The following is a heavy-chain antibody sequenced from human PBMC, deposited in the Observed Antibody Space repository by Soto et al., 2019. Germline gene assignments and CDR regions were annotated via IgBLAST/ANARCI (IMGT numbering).Heavy chain of an antibody. CDR2: FFSDAER. J-gene: IGHJ6*02. V-gene: IGHV2-26*01. CDR1: GFSLTNGRMG. Sequence: SGPTLVNPAETLTLTCSVSGFSLTNGRMGVSWIRQPPGKALEWLAHFFSDAERSYSTSMQSRLNMYKDSSGSQVVLTMTNMAPADTATYFCARMDGDYNYYGLDVWGHGIAVTVSS. CDR3: ARMDGDYNYYGLDV. D-gene: IGHD4-17*01.